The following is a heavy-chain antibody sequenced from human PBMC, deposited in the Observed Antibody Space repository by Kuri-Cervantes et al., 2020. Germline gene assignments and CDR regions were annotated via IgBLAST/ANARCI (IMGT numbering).Heavy chain of an antibody. Sequence: GGSLRLSCAASGFTLSNFWMNWVRQAPGKGLEWVANIKQDGSEKYYVDSVKGRFTISRDSAKNSLYLQIDSLRVEATAVYYCARGQGLGYWGQGTLVTVSS. CDR3: ARGQGLGY. CDR1: GFTLSNFW. D-gene: IGHD3/OR15-3a*01. J-gene: IGHJ4*02. V-gene: IGHV3-7*04. CDR2: IKQDGSEK.